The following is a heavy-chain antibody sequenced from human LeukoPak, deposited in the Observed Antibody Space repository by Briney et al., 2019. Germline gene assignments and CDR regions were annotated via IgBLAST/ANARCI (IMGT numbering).Heavy chain of an antibody. D-gene: IGHD4-17*01. CDR2: IYYSGST. CDR3: ARHGTTVVTRSGMDV. Sequence: PSETLSLTCTVSGGSISSYYWSWIRQPPGKGLEWIGYIYYSGSTNYNPSLKSRVTISVDTSKNQFSLKLSSVTAADTAVYYCARHGTTVVTRSGMDVWGQGTTVTVSS. J-gene: IGHJ6*02. CDR1: GGSISSYY. V-gene: IGHV4-59*08.